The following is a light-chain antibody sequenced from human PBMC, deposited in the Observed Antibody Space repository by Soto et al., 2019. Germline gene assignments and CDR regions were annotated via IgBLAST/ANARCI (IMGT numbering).Light chain of an antibody. Sequence: QSVLTQPPSASGTPGQRVSISCSGSGSNVGKNPVNWYQQLPGAAPKLLIYNNNRRPSGVPDRFSGAKSGTSASLAISGLQSEDEADYYCTSYTTIRTYVFGSGTKLTVL. CDR1: GSNVGKNP. J-gene: IGLJ1*01. CDR2: NNN. CDR3: TSYTTIRTYV. V-gene: IGLV1-44*01.